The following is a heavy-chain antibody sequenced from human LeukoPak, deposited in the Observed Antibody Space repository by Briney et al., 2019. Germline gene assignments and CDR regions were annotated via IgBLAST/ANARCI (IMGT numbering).Heavy chain of an antibody. D-gene: IGHD3-3*01. CDR2: INHSGST. CDR3: ARDSNDFWSGYLDY. CDR1: GGSFSGYY. V-gene: IGHV4-34*01. J-gene: IGHJ4*02. Sequence: PSETLSLTCAVYGGSFSGYYWSWIRQPPGKGLEWIGEINHSGSTNYNPSLKSRVTISVDTSKNQLSLKLTSVTAADTAVYYCARDSNDFWSGYLDYWGQGTLVTVSS.